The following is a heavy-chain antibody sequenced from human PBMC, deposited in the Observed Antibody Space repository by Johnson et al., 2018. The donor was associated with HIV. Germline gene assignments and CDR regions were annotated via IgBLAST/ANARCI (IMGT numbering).Heavy chain of an antibody. CDR3: ARGRGYSGYDPPAAFDI. J-gene: IGHJ3*02. V-gene: IGHV3-7*01. D-gene: IGHD5-12*01. Sequence: VQLVESGGGVVRPGGSLRLSCAAFGFTFSNFWMTWVRQAPGKGLEWVANINQDGSNKYYADSVKGRFTISRDNSKNTLYLQMNSLRAEDTAVYYCARGRGYSGYDPPAAFDIWGQGTMVTVSS. CDR1: GFTFSNFW. CDR2: INQDGSNK.